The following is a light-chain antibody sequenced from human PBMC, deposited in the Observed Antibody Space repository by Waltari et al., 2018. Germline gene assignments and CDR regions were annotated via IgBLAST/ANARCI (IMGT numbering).Light chain of an antibody. J-gene: IGKJ3*01. Sequence: EIVMTQSPATLSVSPGERATLSCRASQSISNTLAWYQQKPGQAPRLLVYATSARATGGPARFSGSGSGTEFTLTINSLQSEDFAVYYCQQYSDWPPGTFGPGTKVDIK. CDR1: QSISNT. V-gene: IGKV3-15*01. CDR3: QQYSDWPPGT. CDR2: ATS.